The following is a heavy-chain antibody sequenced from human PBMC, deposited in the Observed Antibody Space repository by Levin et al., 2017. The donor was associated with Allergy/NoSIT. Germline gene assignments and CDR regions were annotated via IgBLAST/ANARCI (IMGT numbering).Heavy chain of an antibody. CDR2: ISSSSSYI. D-gene: IGHD2-15*01. CDR3: ARGGGCSGGSCYSPEYYFDY. J-gene: IGHJ4*02. Sequence: GESLKISCAASGFTFSSYSMNWVRQAPGKGLEWVSSISSSSSYIYYADSVKGRFTISRDNAKNSLYLQMNSLRAEDTAVYYCARGGGCSGGSCYSPEYYFDYWGQGTLVTVSS. V-gene: IGHV3-21*01. CDR1: GFTFSSYS.